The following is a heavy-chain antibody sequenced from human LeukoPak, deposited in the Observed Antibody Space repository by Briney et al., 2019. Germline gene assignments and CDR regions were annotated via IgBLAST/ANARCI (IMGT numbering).Heavy chain of an antibody. CDR2: IYYSGST. CDR3: ARGGAGWYDSSGYPLYYFDY. CDR1: GDSISSGGYY. V-gene: IGHV4-61*08. D-gene: IGHD3-22*01. J-gene: IGHJ4*02. Sequence: PSETLSLTCNVSGDSISSGGYYWNWIRQPPGKGLEWIGYIYYSGSTNYNPSLKSRVTISVDTSKNQFSLKLSSVTAADTAVYYCARGGAGWYDSSGYPLYYFDYWGQGTLVTVSS.